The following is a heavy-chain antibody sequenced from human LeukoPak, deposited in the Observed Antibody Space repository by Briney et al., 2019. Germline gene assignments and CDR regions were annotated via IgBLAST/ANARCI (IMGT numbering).Heavy chain of an antibody. CDR2: ISYDGSNK. Sequence: PGRSLRLSCAASGFTFSSYAMHWVRQAPGKGLEWVAVISYDGSNKYYADSVKGRFTISRDNSKNTLYLQMNSLRAEDTAVYYCAREHRYYYDSSGYDYWGQGTLVTVSS. CDR3: AREHRYYYDSSGYDY. J-gene: IGHJ4*02. CDR1: GFTFSSYA. D-gene: IGHD3-22*01. V-gene: IGHV3-30-3*01.